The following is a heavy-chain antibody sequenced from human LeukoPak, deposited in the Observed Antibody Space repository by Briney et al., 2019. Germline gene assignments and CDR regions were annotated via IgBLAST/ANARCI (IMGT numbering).Heavy chain of an antibody. V-gene: IGHV4-30-4*08. Sequence: PSQTLSLTCTVSGGSTSSGDYYWSWIRQPPGKGLEWIGYIHYSGSTYYNPSLQSRVTISVDTSKNQFSLKLSSVTAADTAMYYCASHPRSYDSSGYYWDYWGQGTLVTVSS. D-gene: IGHD3-22*01. CDR2: IHYSGST. CDR3: ASHPRSYDSSGYYWDY. J-gene: IGHJ4*02. CDR1: GGSTSSGDYY.